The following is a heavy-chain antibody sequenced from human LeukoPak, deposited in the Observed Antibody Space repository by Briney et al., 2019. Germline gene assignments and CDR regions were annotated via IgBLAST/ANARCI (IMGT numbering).Heavy chain of an antibody. CDR1: GGSFSGYY. CDR3: ARGVIDNSSWYGGWFDP. Sequence: PSETLSLTCAVYGGSFSGYYWSWIRQPPGKGLEWIGEINHSGSTNYNPSLKSRVTISVDTSKNQFSLKLSSVTAADTAVYYCARGVIDNSSWYGGWFDPWGQGTLVTVSS. V-gene: IGHV4-34*01. J-gene: IGHJ5*02. D-gene: IGHD6-13*01. CDR2: INHSGST.